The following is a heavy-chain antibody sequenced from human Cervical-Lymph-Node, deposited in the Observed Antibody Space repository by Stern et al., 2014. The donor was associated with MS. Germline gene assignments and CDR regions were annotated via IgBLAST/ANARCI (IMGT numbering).Heavy chain of an antibody. CDR1: GFTFSSYS. D-gene: IGHD2-2*01. CDR3: ARDGRYCSSTSCYSLLGY. V-gene: IGHV3-21*01. J-gene: IGHJ4*02. CDR2: ISSSSSYI. Sequence: EVQLVESGGGLVKPGGSLRLSCAASGFTFSSYSMNWVRQAPGKGLEWVSSISSSSSYIYYADSVKGRFTISRDNAKNSLYLQMNSLRAEDTAVYYCARDGRYCSSTSCYSLLGYWGQGTLVTVSS.